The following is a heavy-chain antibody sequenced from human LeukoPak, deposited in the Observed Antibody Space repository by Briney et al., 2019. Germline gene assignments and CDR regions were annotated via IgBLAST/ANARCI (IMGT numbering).Heavy chain of an antibody. D-gene: IGHD2-2*01. CDR3: ARGGCSSASCTNWFDP. V-gene: IGHV4-30-2*01. J-gene: IGHJ5*02. Sequence: SQTLSLTCAVSGGSISSGGYSWSWIRQPPGKGLEWIGYVFHSGSTYYNLSLKSRLTISVDTSKNQFSLRLNSVTAADTAVYYCARGGCSSASCTNWFDPWGQGTLVTVSS. CDR1: GGSISSGGYS. CDR2: VFHSGST.